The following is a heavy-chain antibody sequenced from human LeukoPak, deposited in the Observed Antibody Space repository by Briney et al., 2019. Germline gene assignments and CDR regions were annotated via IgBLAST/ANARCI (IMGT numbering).Heavy chain of an antibody. CDR1: GYTFTSYD. CDR3: AREAPINWYFDL. V-gene: IGHV1-8*01. CDR2: MNPNSGNT. J-gene: IGHJ2*01. Sequence: ASVKVSCKASGYTFTSYDINWVRQATGQGLEWMGWMNPNSGNTGYAQKFQGRVTMTRNTSISTAYMELSSLRSEDTAVYYCAREAPINWYFDLWGRGTLVTVSS.